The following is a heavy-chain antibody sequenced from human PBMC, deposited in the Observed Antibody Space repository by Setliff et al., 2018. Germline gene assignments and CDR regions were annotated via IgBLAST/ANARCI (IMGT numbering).Heavy chain of an antibody. CDR2: IDPNSGGT. J-gene: IGHJ6*02. CDR1: GYSFTDYY. V-gene: IGHV1-2*02. Sequence: ASVKVSCKASGYSFTDYYMHWVRQAPGQGLEWMGWIDPNSGGTNYAQKFQGRVTMTRDTSISTAYMELSRLRSDDTAVYYCARERALLRYFDWSSYYYYYGMDVWGQGTTVTVSS. D-gene: IGHD3-9*01. CDR3: ARERALLRYFDWSSYYYYYGMDV.